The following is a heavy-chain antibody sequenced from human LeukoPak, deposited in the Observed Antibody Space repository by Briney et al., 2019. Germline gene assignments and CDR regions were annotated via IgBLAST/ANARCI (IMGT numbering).Heavy chain of an antibody. CDR2: INPNSGGT. CDR1: GYTFTGYY. D-gene: IGHD1-20*01. Sequence: ASVKVSCKASGYTFTGYYMNWVRQAPGQGLEWMGWINPNSGGTNYAQKFQGRVTMTRDTSISTAYMELSRLRSDDTAVYYCARAQSITGIQGGYWGQGTLVTVSS. V-gene: IGHV1-2*02. J-gene: IGHJ4*02. CDR3: ARAQSITGIQGGY.